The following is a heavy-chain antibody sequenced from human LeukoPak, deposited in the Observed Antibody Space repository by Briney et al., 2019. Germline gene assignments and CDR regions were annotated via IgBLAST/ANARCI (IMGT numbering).Heavy chain of an antibody. CDR2: MYYSGST. CDR3: ARRYCSGGSCYYFDY. D-gene: IGHD2-15*01. V-gene: IGHV4-39*01. Sequence: PETLSLTCSVSGGSISSRSQYWGWIRQPPGKGLEWIGTMYYSGSTYYNPSLKSRVTISVDTSKNQFSLKLSSVTAADTAVYYCARRYCSGGSCYYFDYWGQGTLVTVSS. J-gene: IGHJ4*02. CDR1: GGSISSRSQY.